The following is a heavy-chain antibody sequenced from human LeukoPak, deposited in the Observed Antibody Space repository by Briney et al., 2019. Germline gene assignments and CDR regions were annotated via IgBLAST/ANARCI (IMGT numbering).Heavy chain of an antibody. CDR1: RGTFSSYA. CDR3: ARDDREMATVSLGLDY. D-gene: IGHD5-24*01. J-gene: IGHJ4*02. CDR2: ITPIFGKV. V-gene: IGHV1-69*13. Sequence: SVKVSCKASRGTFSSYALSWVRQAPGQGLEWMGGITPIFGKVNYAQKLQGRVTITADESTSTAYMELTSLKSEDTAIYYCARDDREMATVSLGLDYWGQGTLVTVSS.